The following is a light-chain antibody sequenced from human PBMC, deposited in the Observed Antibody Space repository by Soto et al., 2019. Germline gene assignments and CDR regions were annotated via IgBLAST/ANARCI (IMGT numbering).Light chain of an antibody. V-gene: IGKV1-9*01. J-gene: IGKJ3*01. CDR2: SAY. CDR1: QVINNY. Sequence: DIQLTQSPSFLSASVGDRVTITCRASQVINNYLAWYQLKPGKAPKLLIYSAYSLQSGVPSRFSGSGSGTKFLLTFSRLQPEDFATYYCQQLNSYSFTFGPGTKVDIK. CDR3: QQLNSYSFT.